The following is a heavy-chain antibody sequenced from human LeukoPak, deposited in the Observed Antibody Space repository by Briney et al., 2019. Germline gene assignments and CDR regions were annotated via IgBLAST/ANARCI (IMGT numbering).Heavy chain of an antibody. CDR3: ARVGWSTESYYFDY. J-gene: IGHJ4*02. D-gene: IGHD2-15*01. Sequence: GGSLRLSCAASGFTVSSNYMSWVRQAPGKGLEWVSSISSSSSYIYYADSVKGRFTISRDNAKNSLYLQMSSLRAEDTALYYCARVGWSTESYYFDYWGQGTLVTVSS. V-gene: IGHV3-21*04. CDR2: ISSSSSYI. CDR1: GFTVSSNY.